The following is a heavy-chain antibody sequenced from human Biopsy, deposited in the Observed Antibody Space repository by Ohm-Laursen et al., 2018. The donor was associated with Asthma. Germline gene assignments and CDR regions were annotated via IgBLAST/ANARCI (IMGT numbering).Heavy chain of an antibody. Sequence: SLRLSCSASGFTVSRDHMFWVRQAPGKGLEWVSVIYSGGTSHTADSVRGRFTISRDFSKNTLHLQMHSLRVEDTAVYYCARGDSGGWSHYYFDYWGQGTLVIVSS. V-gene: IGHV3-53*01. J-gene: IGHJ4*02. CDR1: GFTVSRDH. CDR3: ARGDSGGWSHYYFDY. CDR2: IYSGGTS. D-gene: IGHD2-15*01.